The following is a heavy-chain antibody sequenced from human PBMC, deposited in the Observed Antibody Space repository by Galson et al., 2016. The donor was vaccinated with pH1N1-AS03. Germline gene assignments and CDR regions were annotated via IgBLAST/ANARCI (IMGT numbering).Heavy chain of an antibody. J-gene: IGHJ4*02. V-gene: IGHV3-9*01. CDR1: GFTFDDYA. CDR3: TAFYF. Sequence: SLRLSCAASGFTFDDYAMHWVRLAPGKGLEWVSGITWNSDSIGYADSVKGRFTISRDNAQNSLYLQMNSLRSEDTALYYCTAFYFWGQGTLVTVAS. CDR2: ITWNSDSI.